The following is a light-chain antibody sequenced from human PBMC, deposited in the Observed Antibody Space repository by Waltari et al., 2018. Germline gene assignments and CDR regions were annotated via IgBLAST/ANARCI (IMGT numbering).Light chain of an antibody. J-gene: IGLJ2*01. CDR1: SSDVGNYKR. CDR2: AVS. Sequence: QSALTQPASVSGSPGQSITISCTGTSSDVGNYKRVSWYQQHPGKAPKLMIYAVSNRPSGFSDGSSGSKSGDMASLTISGLQPEDEAEYFCPSLAGSSKGFFGGGTKVTAL. V-gene: IGLV2-23*02. CDR3: PSLAGSSKGF.